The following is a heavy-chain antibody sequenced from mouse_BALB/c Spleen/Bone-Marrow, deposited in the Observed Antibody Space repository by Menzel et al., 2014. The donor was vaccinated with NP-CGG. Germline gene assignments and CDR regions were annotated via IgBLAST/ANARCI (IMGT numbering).Heavy chain of an antibody. J-gene: IGHJ3*01. D-gene: IGHD2-4*01. CDR3: ARNYDYDEGAWFTY. V-gene: IGHV1S132*01. CDR1: GYTFTNYW. Sequence: VQLQQSGAEAVNPGASVKLSCRTSGYTFTNYWIQWVKQRPGQGLGWIGEIFPGTDTTYYNEKFKDKATLTIDTSSSTACMQLSNLTSEDSAVYFCARNYDYDEGAWFTYWGQGTLVTVSA. CDR2: IFPGTDTT.